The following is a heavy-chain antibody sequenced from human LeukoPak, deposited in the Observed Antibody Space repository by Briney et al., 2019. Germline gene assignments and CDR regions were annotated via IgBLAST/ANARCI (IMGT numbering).Heavy chain of an antibody. CDR2: ISHSGST. D-gene: IGHD3-22*01. Sequence: PSETLSLTCAVYGGSFSGYYWSWIRQPPGKGLEWIGEISHSGSTNYNPSLKSRVTISVDTSKNQFSLKLSSVTAADTAVYYCARGTIVVPHYYYGMDVWGQGTTVTVSS. CDR3: ARGTIVVPHYYYGMDV. J-gene: IGHJ6*02. V-gene: IGHV4-34*01. CDR1: GGSFSGYY.